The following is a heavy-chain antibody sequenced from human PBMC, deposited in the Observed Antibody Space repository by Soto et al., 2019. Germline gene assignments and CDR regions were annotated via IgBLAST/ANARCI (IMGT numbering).Heavy chain of an antibody. D-gene: IGHD5-12*01. CDR3: ARGDIVAIFGMDV. J-gene: IGHJ6*02. CDR1: GYTFTSFY. CDR2: INPSGGST. Sequence: QVQLVQSGAEVKKPGASVKVSCKASGYTFTSFYMHWVRQAPGQGLEWMGIINPSGGSTTYAQKFQGRVTMTRDTSTSTVYMELSSLRSEDTAVYYCARGDIVAIFGMDVWGQGTTVTVSS. V-gene: IGHV1-46*01.